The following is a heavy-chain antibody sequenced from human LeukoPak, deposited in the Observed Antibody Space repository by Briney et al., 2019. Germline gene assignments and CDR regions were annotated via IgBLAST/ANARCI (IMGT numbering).Heavy chain of an antibody. CDR2: ISGSGGST. V-gene: IGHV3-23*01. CDR1: GFTFSSYA. J-gene: IGHJ4*02. Sequence: GGSLRLSCAASGFTFSSYAMSWVRQAPGKGLEWVSAISGSGGSTYYANSVKGRFTISRDNSKNTLYLQMNSLRAEDTAVYYCANLPAASSEDYWGQGTLVTVSS. CDR3: ANLPAASSEDY. D-gene: IGHD2-2*01.